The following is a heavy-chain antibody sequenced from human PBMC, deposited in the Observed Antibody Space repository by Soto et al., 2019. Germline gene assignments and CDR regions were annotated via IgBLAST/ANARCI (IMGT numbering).Heavy chain of an antibody. CDR2: IYYSGGT. CDR1: GGSISSYY. Sequence: SETLSLTCTVSGGSISSYYWSWIRQPPGKGLEWIGYIYYSGGTHYNPSLKSRVTISADKSKTPFSLKLTPVTAADTAVYYCARNRPSGYYFDFWGQGSLVTVSS. J-gene: IGHJ4*02. V-gene: IGHV4-59*01. CDR3: ARNRPSGYYFDF. D-gene: IGHD5-12*01.